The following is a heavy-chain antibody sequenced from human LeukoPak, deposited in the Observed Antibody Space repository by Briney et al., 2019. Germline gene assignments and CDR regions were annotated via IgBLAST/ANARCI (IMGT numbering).Heavy chain of an antibody. Sequence: SETLSLTCAVYGGSFSGYYWSWIRQPPGKGLEWIGEINHSGSTNYNPSLKSRVTISVDTSKNQFSLKLSSVTAADTAVYYCARGAWGITIFGVVITYFDYWPGNPGHRLL. D-gene: IGHD3-3*01. CDR3: ARGAWGITIFGVVITYFDY. V-gene: IGHV4-34*01. CDR1: GGSFSGYY. CDR2: INHSGST. J-gene: IGHJ4*02.